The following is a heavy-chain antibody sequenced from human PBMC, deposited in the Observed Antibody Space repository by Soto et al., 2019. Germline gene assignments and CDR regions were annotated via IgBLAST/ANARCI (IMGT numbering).Heavy chain of an antibody. CDR3: ARGGEVGAGQYYLDDS. Sequence: EVQLVESGGDLVQPGGSLRLSCEASGFTFSSNWMHWVRQGPGKGLVWVSRMNPDGSTRGYADSVKGRFTISRYNARNTVFLQMSSMRAEDTAVYYCARGGEVGAGQYYLDDSWGQGTLVTVSS. D-gene: IGHD2-21*01. CDR2: MNPDGSTR. CDR1: GFTFSSNW. V-gene: IGHV3-74*01. J-gene: IGHJ4*02.